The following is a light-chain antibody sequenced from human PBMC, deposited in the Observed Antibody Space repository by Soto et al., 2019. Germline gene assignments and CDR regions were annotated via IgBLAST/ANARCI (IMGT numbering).Light chain of an antibody. CDR2: DVS. V-gene: IGLV2-14*01. CDR3: SSYTSSITLGV. Sequence: QSALTQPASVSGSPGQSITISCTGTSSDVGGYDYVSRYQQHPGKAPKLMIYDVSNRPSGVSNRFSGSKSGNTASLTISGLQDEDEADYYCSSYTSSITLGVFGTGTKVPVL. CDR1: SSDVGGYDY. J-gene: IGLJ1*01.